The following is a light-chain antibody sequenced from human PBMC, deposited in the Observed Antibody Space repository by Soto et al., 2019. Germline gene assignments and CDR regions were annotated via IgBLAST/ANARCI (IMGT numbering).Light chain of an antibody. CDR3: QVWDTSDHAV. CDR2: YDI. J-gene: IGLJ1*01. CDR1: NIGSKS. Sequence: SYELTQPPSVSVAPEKTAKITCGGNNIGSKSVHWYQQKPGQAPVLVIFYDIERPSGIPERFSGSNSGNTATLTISRVEAGDEADYYCQVWDTSDHAVFGTGTKLTVL. V-gene: IGLV3-21*04.